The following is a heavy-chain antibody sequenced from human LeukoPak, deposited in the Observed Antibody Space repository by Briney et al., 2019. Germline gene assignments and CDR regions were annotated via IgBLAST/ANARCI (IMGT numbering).Heavy chain of an antibody. V-gene: IGHV3-9*01. D-gene: IGHD3-10*01. CDR1: GFTFDDYA. CDR3: AKGGSGSSNWYFDL. Sequence: GGSLRLSCAASGFTFDDYAMHWVRQAPGKGLEWVSGISWNSGSIGYADSVKGRFTISRDNAKNSLYLQMNSLRAEDTALYYCAKGGSGSSNWYFDLWGRGTLVPVSS. CDR2: ISWNSGSI. J-gene: IGHJ2*01.